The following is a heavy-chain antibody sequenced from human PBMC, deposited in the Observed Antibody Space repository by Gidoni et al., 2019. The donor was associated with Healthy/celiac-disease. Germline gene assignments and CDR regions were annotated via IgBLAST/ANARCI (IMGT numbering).Heavy chain of an antibody. CDR1: GGTFSSYA. CDR2: IIPICGTA. V-gene: IGHV1-69*01. J-gene: IGHJ4*02. Sequence: QVQLVQSGAAVKKPGSSVKVSCTASGGTFSSYAISWVRQSPGQGLEWMGGIIPICGTANYEQKCQGIVTITADEATITAYMELSSLRSEDTSVYYCAREDIAVAGNPLYFDYWGQGTLVTVSS. CDR3: AREDIAVAGNPLYFDY. D-gene: IGHD6-19*01.